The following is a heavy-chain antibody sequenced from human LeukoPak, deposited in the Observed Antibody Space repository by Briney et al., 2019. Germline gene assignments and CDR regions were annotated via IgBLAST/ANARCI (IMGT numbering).Heavy chain of an antibody. D-gene: IGHD3-10*01. CDR1: GFPLSSYS. Sequence: PGGSLRLSCAASGFPLSSYSMNWVRQAPGKGLEWVSFISSSSNYIYYAASVKGRFTISRDNAKNSLYLQMNSLRVEDTAVYYCARDQCEGICPDSWGQGTLVIVSS. J-gene: IGHJ5*01. V-gene: IGHV3-21*01. CDR3: ARDQCEGICPDS. CDR2: ISSSSNYI.